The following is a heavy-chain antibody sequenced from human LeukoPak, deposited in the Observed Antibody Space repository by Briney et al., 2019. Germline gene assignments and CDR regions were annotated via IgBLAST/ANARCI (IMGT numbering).Heavy chain of an antibody. V-gene: IGHV4-39*07. CDR2: IYYSGST. CDR1: GGSISSSSYY. Sequence: SETLSLTCTVSGGSISSSSYYWGWIRQPPGKGLEWIGSIYYSGSTYYNPSLKSRVTISVDTSKNQFSLKLSSVTAADTAVYYCTGSTSDLDYWRKGTLVTVSS. CDR3: TGSTSDLDY. J-gene: IGHJ4*02.